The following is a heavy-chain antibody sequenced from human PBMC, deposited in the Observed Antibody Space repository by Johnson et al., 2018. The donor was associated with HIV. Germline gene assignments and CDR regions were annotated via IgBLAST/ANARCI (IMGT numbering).Heavy chain of an antibody. V-gene: IGHV3-20*04. CDR3: AKDDSPSGAFDI. D-gene: IGHD3-10*01. J-gene: IGHJ3*02. CDR2: IDWPGPNA. Sequence: EVQLVESWGGVSHPGRSLILSCVGSGFMFVDYAMSWVRQVPGQGLECVSGIDWPGPNAGYPDSVKGRFTISRDNSKKTLYVQMNSLRVEDTAVYYCAKDDSPSGAFDIWGQGTMVIVSS. CDR1: GFMFVDYA.